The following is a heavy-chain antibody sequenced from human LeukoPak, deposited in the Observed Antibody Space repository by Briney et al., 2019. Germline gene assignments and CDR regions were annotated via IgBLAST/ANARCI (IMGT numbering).Heavy chain of an antibody. Sequence: SETLSLTCTVSGDSITSSPYYWGWIRQTPGKGLEWIGSIYYSGTTYYNPSLKSRVTVSVDTSKNQFSLKLSSVTAADTAVYYCAKVMKSSGSGVIVYSWFDPWGQGTLVTVPS. CDR1: GDSITSSPYY. D-gene: IGHD6-19*01. CDR2: IYYSGTT. V-gene: IGHV4-39*01. CDR3: AKVMKSSGSGVIVYSWFDP. J-gene: IGHJ5*02.